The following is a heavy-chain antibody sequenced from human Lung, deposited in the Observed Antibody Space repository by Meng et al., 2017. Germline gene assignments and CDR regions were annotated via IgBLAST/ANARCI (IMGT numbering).Heavy chain of an antibody. J-gene: IGHJ4*02. D-gene: IGHD2-21*01. V-gene: IGHV1-2*06. Sequence: QVQLVQSGADVKKPGASVKGCCKASGYTFTAYYIHWVRQAPGQGLEWMGRINPNSGGTNFAQKFQGRVIMTRDTSISTAYMELSSLGFDDTAVYYCAKALGWGSSPDYWGQGILVTVSS. CDR3: AKALGWGSSPDY. CDR1: GYTFTAYY. CDR2: INPNSGGT.